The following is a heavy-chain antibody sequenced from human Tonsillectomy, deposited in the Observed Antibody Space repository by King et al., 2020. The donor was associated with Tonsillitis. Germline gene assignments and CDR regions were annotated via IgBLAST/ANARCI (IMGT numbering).Heavy chain of an antibody. CDR1: GYSFTSYW. Sequence: QLVQSGAEVKKPGESLRISCKGSGYSFTSYWINWVRQMPGKGLEWMGRIDPSDSYTNYSPSFQGHVTISADKSISTAYLQWSSLKASDTAMYYCARRGYCSGGSCYVGVDFDYWGQGTLVTVSS. CDR3: ARRGYCSGGSCYVGVDFDY. CDR2: IDPSDSYT. J-gene: IGHJ4*02. V-gene: IGHV5-10-1*01. D-gene: IGHD2-15*01.